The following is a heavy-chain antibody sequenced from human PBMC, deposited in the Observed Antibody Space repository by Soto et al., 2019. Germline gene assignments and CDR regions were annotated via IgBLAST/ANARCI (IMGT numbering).Heavy chain of an antibody. CDR3: ARDGVCSSTSCYTGLDYYYYGMDV. Sequence: EVQLVESGGGLVKPGGSLRLSCAASGFTFSSYSMNWVRQVPGKGLEWVSSISSSSSYIYYADSVKGRFTISRDNAKNSLYLQMNSLRAEDTAVYYCARDGVCSSTSCYTGLDYYYYGMDVWGQGTTVTVSS. V-gene: IGHV3-21*01. J-gene: IGHJ6*02. D-gene: IGHD2-2*02. CDR1: GFTFSSYS. CDR2: ISSSSSYI.